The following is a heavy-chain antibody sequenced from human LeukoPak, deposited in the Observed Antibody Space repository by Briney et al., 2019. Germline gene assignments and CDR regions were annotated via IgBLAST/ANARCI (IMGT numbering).Heavy chain of an antibody. CDR3: ARATSSGMGYWFDP. V-gene: IGHV4-39*07. CDR1: GGSISSSSYY. Sequence: SETLSLTCTVSGGSISSSSYYWGWIRQPPGKGLEWIGSIYYSGSTYYNPSLKSRVTISVDTSKNQFSLKLSSVTAADTAVYYCARATSSGMGYWFDPWGQGTLVTVSS. J-gene: IGHJ5*02. D-gene: IGHD3-22*01. CDR2: IYYSGST.